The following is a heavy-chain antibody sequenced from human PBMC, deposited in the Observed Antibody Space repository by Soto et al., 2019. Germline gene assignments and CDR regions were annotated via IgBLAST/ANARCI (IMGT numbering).Heavy chain of an antibody. CDR2: VYYSGSA. J-gene: IGHJ4*02. CDR3: AREHHWSSTSCSYFFDY. Sequence: LSLTCNVSGAALTSDNYYWSWIRQHPGKGLEWLGYVYYSGSAYYSPSLKSRISISVDTSKNQFSLKLNSVTAADTAVYYCAREHHWSSTSCSYFFDYWGQGSLVTVSS. D-gene: IGHD2-2*01. V-gene: IGHV4-31*03. CDR1: GAALTSDNYY.